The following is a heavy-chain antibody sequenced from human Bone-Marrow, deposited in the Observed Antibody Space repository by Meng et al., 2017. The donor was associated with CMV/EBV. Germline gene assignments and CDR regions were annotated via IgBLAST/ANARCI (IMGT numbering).Heavy chain of an antibody. CDR2: NIPILGIA. D-gene: IGHD2-2*01. CDR1: GGTFSSYA. Sequence: SVKVSCKASGGTFSSYAISWVRQVPGQGLEWMGGNIPILGIANYAQKFQGRVTITADKSTSTAYMELSSLRSEDTAVYYCARGRPVSTSCWSCHWFDPWGQGTLVTVSS. V-gene: IGHV1-69*10. J-gene: IGHJ5*02. CDR3: ARGRPVSTSCWSCHWFDP.